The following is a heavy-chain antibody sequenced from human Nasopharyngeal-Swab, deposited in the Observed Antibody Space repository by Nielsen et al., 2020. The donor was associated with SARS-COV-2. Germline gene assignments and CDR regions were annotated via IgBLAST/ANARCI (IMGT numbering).Heavy chain of an antibody. CDR3: AKDDGEVGYCSSTGCYYYGMDV. CDR2: ISGSGGST. D-gene: IGHD2-2*01. V-gene: IGHV3-23*01. CDR1: GFTFSSYA. Sequence: GGSLRLSCAASGFTFSSYAMSWVRQAPGKGLEWVSAISGSGGSTYYADSVKGRFTISRDNSKNTLYLQMNSLRAEDTAVYYCAKDDGEVGYCSSTGCYYYGMDVWGQGTTVTVSS. J-gene: IGHJ6*02.